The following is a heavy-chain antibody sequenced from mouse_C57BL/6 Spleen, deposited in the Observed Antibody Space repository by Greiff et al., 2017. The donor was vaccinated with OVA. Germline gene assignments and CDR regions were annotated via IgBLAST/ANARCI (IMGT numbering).Heavy chain of an antibody. J-gene: IGHJ4*01. D-gene: IGHD2-1*01. CDR1: GYTFTDYN. CDR3: ARCNYGGYYAMDY. Sequence: EVQLVESGPELVKPGASVKIPCKASGYTFTDYNMDWVKQSHGKSLEWIGDINPNNGGTIYNQKFKGKATLTVDKSSSTAYMELRSLTSEDTAVYYCARCNYGGYYAMDYWGQGTSVTVSS. V-gene: IGHV1-18*01. CDR2: INPNNGGT.